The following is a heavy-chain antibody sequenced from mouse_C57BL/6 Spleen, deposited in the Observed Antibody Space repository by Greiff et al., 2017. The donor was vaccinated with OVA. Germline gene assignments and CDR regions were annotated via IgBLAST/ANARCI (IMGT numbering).Heavy chain of an antibody. Sequence: VQLKQSGPELVKPGASVKIPCKASGYTFTDYNMDWVKQSHGKSLEWIGDINPNNGGTIYNQKFKGKATLTVDKSSSTAYMELRSLTSEDTAVYYCARLATRTVYFDYWGQGTTLTGSS. CDR2: INPNNGGT. V-gene: IGHV1-18*01. J-gene: IGHJ2*01. CDR1: GYTFTDYN. CDR3: ARLATRTVYFDY. D-gene: IGHD1-2*01.